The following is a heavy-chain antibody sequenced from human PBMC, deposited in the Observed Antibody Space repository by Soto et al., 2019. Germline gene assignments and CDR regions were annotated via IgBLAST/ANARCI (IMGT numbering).Heavy chain of an antibody. CDR2: INHSGST. CDR3: ARFTNYDILTGYYDYWYFDL. D-gene: IGHD3-9*01. V-gene: IGHV4-34*01. J-gene: IGHJ2*01. Sequence: QVQLQQWGAGLLKPSETLSLTCAVYGGSFSGYYWSWIRQPPGKGLEWIGEINHSGSTNYNPSLKSLVTISVDTSKTQFSLKLSSVTAADTAVYYCARFTNYDILTGYYDYWYFDLWGRGTLVTVSS. CDR1: GGSFSGYY.